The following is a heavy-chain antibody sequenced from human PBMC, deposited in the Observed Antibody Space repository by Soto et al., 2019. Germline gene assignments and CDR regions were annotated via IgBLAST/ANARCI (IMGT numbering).Heavy chain of an antibody. CDR3: AKYRQPDGLWPFDH. Sequence: EVQLLESGGGLVQPGGSLRLSCAASGFTFRTYAMSWVRQAPGKGLEWVSGLFGNGGGISYADSVKGRFTISRDNSNNMLYLQMRSLRVEDTAVYYCAKYRQPDGLWPFDHWGQGTLVTVSS. J-gene: IGHJ4*02. V-gene: IGHV3-23*01. CDR2: LFGNGGGI. D-gene: IGHD2-2*01. CDR1: GFTFRTYA.